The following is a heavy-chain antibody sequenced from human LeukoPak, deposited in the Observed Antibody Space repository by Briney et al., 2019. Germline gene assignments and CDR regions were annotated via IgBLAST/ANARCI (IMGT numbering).Heavy chain of an antibody. CDR1: GFTFSSYG. Sequence: GGSLRLSCAASGFTFSSYGMHWVRQAPGKGLEWVAFIRYDGSNKYYADSVKGRFTISRDNSKNTLYLQMNSLRAEDTAVYYCAKSLNTGIIDSSASYFDYWGQGTLVTVSS. CDR3: AKSLNTGIIDSSASYFDY. D-gene: IGHD3-22*01. CDR2: IRYDGSNK. V-gene: IGHV3-30*02. J-gene: IGHJ4*02.